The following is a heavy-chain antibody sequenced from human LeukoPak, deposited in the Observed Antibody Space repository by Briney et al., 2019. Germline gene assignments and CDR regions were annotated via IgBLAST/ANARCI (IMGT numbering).Heavy chain of an antibody. D-gene: IGHD2-8*01. CDR2: IIPIFGTA. CDR1: GGTFSSYA. CDR3: ARDYCTNGVCYWFDP. V-gene: IGHV1-69*05. Sequence: SSVKVSCKASGGTFSSYAISWVRQAPGQGLEWMGGIIPIFGTANYAQKFQGRVTITTDESTSTAYMELSSLRSEDTAVYYCARDYCTNGVCYWFDPWGQGTLVTVSS. J-gene: IGHJ5*02.